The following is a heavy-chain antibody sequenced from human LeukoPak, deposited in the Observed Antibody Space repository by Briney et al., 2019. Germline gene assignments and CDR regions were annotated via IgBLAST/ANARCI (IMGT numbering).Heavy chain of an antibody. CDR2: IIPIFGTA. D-gene: IGHD5-18*01. V-gene: IGHV1-69*05. Sequence: SVKVSCKTSGGTFSSYAISWVRQAPGQGLEWMGRIIPIFGTANYAQKFQGRVTITTDESTSTAYMELSSLRSEDTAVYYCARDRDGYSYGYEIDYWGQGTLVTVSS. J-gene: IGHJ4*02. CDR1: GGTFSSYA. CDR3: ARDRDGYSYGYEIDY.